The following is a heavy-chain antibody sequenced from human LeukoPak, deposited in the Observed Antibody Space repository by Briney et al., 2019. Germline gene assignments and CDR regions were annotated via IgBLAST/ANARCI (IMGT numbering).Heavy chain of an antibody. D-gene: IGHD3-10*01. J-gene: IGHJ5*02. CDR2: INHSGGT. Sequence: SETLSLTCAVYGGSFSGYYWSWIRQPPGKGLEWIGEINHSGGTNYNPSLKSRVTISVDTSKNQFSLKLSSVTAADTAVYYCARFGRRRYLNWFDPWGQGTLVTVSS. CDR3: ARFGRRRYLNWFDP. V-gene: IGHV4-34*01. CDR1: GGSFSGYY.